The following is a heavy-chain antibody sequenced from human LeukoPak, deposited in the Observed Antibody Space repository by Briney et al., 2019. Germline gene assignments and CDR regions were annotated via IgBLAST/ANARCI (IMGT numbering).Heavy chain of an antibody. V-gene: IGHV1-2*02. Sequence: GTSVKVSCKASGYTFTDYYMHWVRQAPGQGLEWMGWINPNSGGTNYAQNFQARVTMTRDTSISTAYMEVSRLTSDDTAVFYCARDLMTTIRSPFDYWGQGTLVTVSS. CDR2: INPNSGGT. CDR1: GYTFTDYY. J-gene: IGHJ4*02. D-gene: IGHD4-11*01. CDR3: ARDLMTTIRSPFDY.